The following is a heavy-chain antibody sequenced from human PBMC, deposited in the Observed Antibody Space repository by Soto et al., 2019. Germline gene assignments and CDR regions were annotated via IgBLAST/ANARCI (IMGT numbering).Heavy chain of an antibody. CDR3: ARGGHVVVVTAALDY. D-gene: IGHD2-21*02. V-gene: IGHV1-46*01. CDR1: GDTFTEYY. Sequence: QVQLMQSGAEVKKPGASVKVSCKASGDTFTEYYIHWVRQAPGQGLEWMGTVNPSGGHTTYAQHFLVRVTMTRDTATSTLYMELTSLTSEDTDVYYCARGGHVVVVTAALDYWGQGTLVTVSS. CDR2: VNPSGGHT. J-gene: IGHJ4*02.